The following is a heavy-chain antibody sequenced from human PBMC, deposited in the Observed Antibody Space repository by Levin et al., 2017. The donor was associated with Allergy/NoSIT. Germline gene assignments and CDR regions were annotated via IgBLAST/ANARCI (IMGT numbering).Heavy chain of an antibody. D-gene: IGHD3-10*01. CDR1: GFSLSTSGLG. Sequence: SGPTLVKPTQTLTLTCTFSGFSLSTSGLGVGWIRQPPGKALEWLALIYWDDEKRYSPSLKSRLTVTKATSRNQVVLPMTNMDPVNPGTYHFSHGGLALTVVRDSNWFGPWGQGLLVTVSS. V-gene: IGHV2-5*02. CDR3: SHGGLALTVVRDSNWFGP. CDR2: IYWDDEK. J-gene: IGHJ5*02.